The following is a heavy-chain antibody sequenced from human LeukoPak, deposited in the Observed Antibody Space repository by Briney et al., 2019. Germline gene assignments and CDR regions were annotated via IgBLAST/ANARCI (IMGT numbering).Heavy chain of an antibody. V-gene: IGHV3-23*01. D-gene: IGHD3-10*01. CDR3: AKYNYYGSGSYYNDFDY. CDR2: ISGSGGNT. J-gene: IGHJ4*02. Sequence: PGGTLRLSCAASGFTFRNYAMSWVRQGPGPGLEWVSAISGSGGNTYYADSVKGRFTISRDNPKNTIYLQMSSLRAEDTAVYYCAKYNYYGSGSYYNDFDYWGQGTLVTVSS. CDR1: GFTFRNYA.